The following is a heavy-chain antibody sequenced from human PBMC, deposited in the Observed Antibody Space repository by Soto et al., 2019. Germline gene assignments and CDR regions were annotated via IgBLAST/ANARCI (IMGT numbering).Heavy chain of an antibody. V-gene: IGHV5-51*01. CDR1: GYSFTSYW. D-gene: IGHD4-17*01. Sequence: GESLKISCKGSGYSFTSYWIGWVRQMPGKGLEWMGIIYPGDSDTRYSPSFQGQVTISADKSISTAYLQWSSLKASDTAMYYCARGDYRTLGYRTEYFQHWGQGTLVTVSS. CDR3: ARGDYRTLGYRTEYFQH. CDR2: IYPGDSDT. J-gene: IGHJ1*01.